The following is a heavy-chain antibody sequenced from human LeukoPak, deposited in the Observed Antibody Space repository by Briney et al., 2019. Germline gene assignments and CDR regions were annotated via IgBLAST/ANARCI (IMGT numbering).Heavy chain of an antibody. CDR2: IYYSGTT. CDR3: ARQGSTYYFDY. CDR1: GGSFSGYY. J-gene: IGHJ4*02. V-gene: IGHV4-34*01. Sequence: SETLSLTCAVNGGSFSGYYWTWIRQPPGKGLEWIGSIYYSGTTYYNPSLKSRVTISVDTSTNQFSLKLRSVTAADTSVYYCARQGSTYYFDYWGQGTLVTVSS.